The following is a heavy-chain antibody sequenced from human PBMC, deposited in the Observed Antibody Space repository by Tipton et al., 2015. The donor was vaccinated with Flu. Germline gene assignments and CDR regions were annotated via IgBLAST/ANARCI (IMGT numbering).Heavy chain of an antibody. D-gene: IGHD3-10*02. CDR2: INDSGST. CDR1: GGSFSGYQ. J-gene: IGHJ4*02. V-gene: IGHV4-34*01. Sequence: TLSLTCAVYGGSFSGYQWSWIRQLPGKGLEWIGEINDSGSTNYNPSLKSRVTISVDTSKNQFSLRLSSVTAADTAVYYCARHTGDSVRGVIDYWGQGTLVTVSS. CDR3: ARHTGDSVRGVIDY.